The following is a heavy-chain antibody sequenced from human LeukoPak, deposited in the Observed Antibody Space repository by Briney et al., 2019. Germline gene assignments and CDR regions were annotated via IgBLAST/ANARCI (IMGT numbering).Heavy chain of an antibody. D-gene: IGHD3-16*01. CDR1: GGPISSSSYY. Sequence: SETLSLTCTVSGGPISSSSYYWGWIRQPPGKGLEWIGTIYYSGSTYYSPSLKSRVTISVDTSKNQYSLKLSSVTAADTAVYYCARGIGGGGGWFDPWGQGTLVTVSS. CDR3: ARGIGGGGGWFDP. J-gene: IGHJ5*02. CDR2: IYYSGST. V-gene: IGHV4-39*07.